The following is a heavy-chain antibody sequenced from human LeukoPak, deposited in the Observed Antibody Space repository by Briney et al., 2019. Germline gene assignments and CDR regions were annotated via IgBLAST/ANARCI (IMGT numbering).Heavy chain of an antibody. CDR1: GGSVNSYY. V-gene: IGHV4-4*07. J-gene: IGHJ4*02. D-gene: IGHD3-10*01. CDR2: FFTSGRT. CDR3: ARYSRDTALWFGELLSPLDC. Sequence: PSEALSLTCRVPGGSVNSYYRSSIRQPAGKGLEWIGRFFTSGRTDYNPSLRSRLTMSVDTSKNQFPLHLRSVNAPDTAVYYGARYSRDTALWFGELLSPLDCWGQGTLVTVSS.